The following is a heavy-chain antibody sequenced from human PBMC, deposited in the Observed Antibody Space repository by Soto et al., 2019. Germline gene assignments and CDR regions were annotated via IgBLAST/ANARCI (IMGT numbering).Heavy chain of an antibody. J-gene: IGHJ6*03. V-gene: IGHV4-59*08. Sequence: SETLSLTCTVSGGSISSYYWSWIRQPPGKGLEWIGYIYYSGSTNYNPSLKSRVTISVDTSKNQFSLKLSSVTAADTAVYYCARLRLERGGGGYYYYYYMDVWGKGTTVTVSS. D-gene: IGHD1-1*01. CDR3: ARLRLERGGGGYYYYYYMDV. CDR1: GGSISSYY. CDR2: IYYSGST.